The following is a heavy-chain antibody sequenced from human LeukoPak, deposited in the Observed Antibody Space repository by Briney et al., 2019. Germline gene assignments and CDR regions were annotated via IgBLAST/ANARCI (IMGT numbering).Heavy chain of an antibody. Sequence: SETLSLTCTVSGGSISSYYWSWIRQPPGKGLEWIGYIYYSGSTSYNPSLKSRVTISVDTSKNQFSLKLSSVTAADTAVYYCARVSWQGFDYWGQGTLVTVSS. D-gene: IGHD6-13*01. J-gene: IGHJ4*02. V-gene: IGHV4-59*01. CDR1: GGSISSYY. CDR3: ARVSWQGFDY. CDR2: IYYSGST.